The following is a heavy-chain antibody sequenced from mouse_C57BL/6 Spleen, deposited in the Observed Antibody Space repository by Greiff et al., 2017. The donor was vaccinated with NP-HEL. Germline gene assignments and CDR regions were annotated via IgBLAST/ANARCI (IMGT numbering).Heavy chain of an antibody. Sequence: VQLQQSGAELVKPGASVKLSCTASGFNIKDYYMHWVKQRTEQGLEWIGRIDPEDGKTKYAPKFQGKATITADTSSNTAYLQLSSLTSEDTAVYYGVRRGGEGTWFAYWGQGTLVTVSA. J-gene: IGHJ3*01. CDR3: VRRGGEGTWFAY. CDR2: IDPEDGKT. V-gene: IGHV14-2*01. CDR1: GFNIKDYY.